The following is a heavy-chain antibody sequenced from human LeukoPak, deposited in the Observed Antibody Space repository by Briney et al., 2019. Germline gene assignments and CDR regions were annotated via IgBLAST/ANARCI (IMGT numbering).Heavy chain of an antibody. CDR2: IYYSGST. CDR1: GGSINTYY. J-gene: IGHJ4*02. D-gene: IGHD3-3*01. CDR3: AGRFLEWLLGY. V-gene: IGHV4-59*08. Sequence: SETLSLTCTVSGGSINTYYWSWIRHPPGKGLEWIGYIYYSGSTNYNPSLKSRVTISVDTSKNQFSLKLSSVTAADTAIYYCAGRFLEWLLGYWGQGTLVTVSS.